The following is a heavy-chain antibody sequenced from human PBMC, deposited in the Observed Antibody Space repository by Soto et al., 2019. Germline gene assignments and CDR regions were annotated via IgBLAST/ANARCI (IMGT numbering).Heavy chain of an antibody. CDR1: GFTFSSYA. Sequence: GGSLRLSCAASGFTFSSYAMTWVRQAPGKGLGWVSTISGGGESTNYAASVKGRFTISRDNSKDTLYLQMNSLRAEDTAVYYCTNLPATPVSDYWGQGTPVTVSS. J-gene: IGHJ4*02. D-gene: IGHD2-2*01. CDR3: TNLPATPVSDY. CDR2: ISGGGEST. V-gene: IGHV3-23*01.